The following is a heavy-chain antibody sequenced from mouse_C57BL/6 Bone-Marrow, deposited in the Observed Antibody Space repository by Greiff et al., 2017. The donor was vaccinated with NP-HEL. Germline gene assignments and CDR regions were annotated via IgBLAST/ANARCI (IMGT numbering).Heavy chain of an antibody. V-gene: IGHV1-18*01. J-gene: IGHJ1*03. D-gene: IGHD2-4*01. CDR2: INPNNGGT. Sequence: EVMLVESGPELVKPGASVKIPCKASGYTFTDYNMDWVKQSHGKSLEWIGDINPNNGGTIYNQKFKGKATLTVDKSSSTAYMELRSLTSEDTAVYYCARDYDYYWYFDVWGTGTTVTVSS. CDR1: GYTFTDYN. CDR3: ARDYDYYWYFDV.